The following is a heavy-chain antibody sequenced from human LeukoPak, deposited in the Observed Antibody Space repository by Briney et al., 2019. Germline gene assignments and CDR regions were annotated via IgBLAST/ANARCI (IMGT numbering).Heavy chain of an antibody. CDR1: GFSFCDSA. V-gene: IGHV3-23*01. D-gene: IGHD3-3*01. J-gene: IGHJ5*02. CDR2: ISDTGGRT. CDR3: AKGGQDFDFWRFDL. Sequence: GGSLRLSCAASGFSFCDSAESWVRHSPGEGLKWVSSISDTGGRTYYADSVKGRFTITRDNSRNTVNLQMNSLRAGDTARYYCAKGGQDFDFWRFDLWGQGILVIVSS.